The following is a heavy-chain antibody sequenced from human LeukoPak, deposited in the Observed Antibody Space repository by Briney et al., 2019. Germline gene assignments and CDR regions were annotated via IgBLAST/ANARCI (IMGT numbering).Heavy chain of an antibody. CDR2: ISSSGSTI. D-gene: IGHD6-6*01. V-gene: IGHV3-48*03. Sequence: GGSLRLSCAASGFTFSSYEMNWVRQAPGKGLEWVSYISSSGSTIYYADSVKGRFTISRDNAKNSLYLQMNSLRAEDTAVYYCARTPYSSSSFDYYYMDVWGKGTTVTVSS. CDR1: GFTFSSYE. J-gene: IGHJ6*03. CDR3: ARTPYSSSSFDYYYMDV.